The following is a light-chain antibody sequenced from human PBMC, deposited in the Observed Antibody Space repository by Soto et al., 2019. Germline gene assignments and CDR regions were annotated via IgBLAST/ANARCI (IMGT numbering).Light chain of an antibody. V-gene: IGKV3-20*01. J-gene: IGKJ2*01. CDR3: QQYGSSPPVYT. CDR2: GAY. Sequence: EIVLTQSPGTLSLSPGERATLSCRASQSVSSNYLAWYQQKPGQAPRLLIYGAYSRVTGIPDRFSGSGSGTDFTLTISRLEPEDFAVYYCQQYGSSPPVYTFGQGTKVEIK. CDR1: QSVSSNY.